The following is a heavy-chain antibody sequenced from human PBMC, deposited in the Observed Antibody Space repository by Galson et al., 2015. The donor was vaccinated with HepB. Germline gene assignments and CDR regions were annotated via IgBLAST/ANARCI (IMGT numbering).Heavy chain of an antibody. CDR2: ISAYNGNT. V-gene: IGHV1-18*01. J-gene: IGHJ6*02. CDR1: GYTFTSYG. D-gene: IGHD5-18*01. CDR3: ARELQLWPMPTAGYGMDV. Sequence: SVKVSCKASGYTFTSYGISWVRQAPGQGLEWMGWISAYNGNTNYAQKLQGRVTMTTDTSTSTAYMELRSLRSDDTAVYYYARELQLWPMPTAGYGMDVWGQGTTVTVSS.